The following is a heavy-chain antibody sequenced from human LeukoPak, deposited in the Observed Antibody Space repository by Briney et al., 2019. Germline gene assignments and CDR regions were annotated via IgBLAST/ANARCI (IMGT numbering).Heavy chain of an antibody. CDR2: ISGSGGST. Sequence: GGSLRLSCAASGFTFSSYAMSWVRQAPGKGLEWVSAISGSGGSTYYADSVKGRFTISRDNSKNTLYLQMNSLRPEDTAVYYCAPSHSLRDYFDYWGQGTLVTVSS. CDR3: APSHSLRDYFDY. D-gene: IGHD5/OR15-5a*01. CDR1: GFTFSSYA. J-gene: IGHJ4*02. V-gene: IGHV3-23*01.